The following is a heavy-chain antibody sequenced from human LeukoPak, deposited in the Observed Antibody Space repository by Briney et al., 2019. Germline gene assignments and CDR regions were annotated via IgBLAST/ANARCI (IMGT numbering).Heavy chain of an antibody. Sequence: PSETLSLTCTVSGGSISSHYWSWIRHPPGKGLERVGHIYYSGSTNYKPPLTSRVTISVDTSKNQFSLKLSSVTAADTAVYYCARWFTNYYYYYMDVWGKGTTVTVSS. D-gene: IGHD2-2*01. CDR2: IYYSGST. V-gene: IGHV4-59*11. CDR3: ARWFTNYYYYYMDV. CDR1: GGSISSHY. J-gene: IGHJ6*03.